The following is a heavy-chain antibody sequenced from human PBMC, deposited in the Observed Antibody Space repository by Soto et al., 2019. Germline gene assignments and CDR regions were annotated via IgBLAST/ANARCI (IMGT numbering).Heavy chain of an antibody. CDR2: IKSKTDGGTT. Sequence: EVQLVESGGGLVKPGGSLRLSCAASGFTFSNAWMSWVSQAPGKGLEWVGRIKSKTDGGTTDYAAPVKGRFTISRDDSKNTLYLQMNSLKTEDTAVYYCTPEVTTVDRNDAFDIWGQGTMGPGSS. J-gene: IGHJ3*02. D-gene: IGHD4-17*01. CDR3: TPEVTTVDRNDAFDI. V-gene: IGHV3-15*01. CDR1: GFTFSNAW.